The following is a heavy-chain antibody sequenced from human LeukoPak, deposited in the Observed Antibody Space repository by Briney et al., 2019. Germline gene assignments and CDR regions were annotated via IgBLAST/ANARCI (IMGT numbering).Heavy chain of an antibody. J-gene: IGHJ4*02. CDR1: GVSISSYY. Sequence: SETLSLTCTVSGVSISSYYWSWIRQPPGKGLEWIGHIYYSGSTNYNPSLKSRVTISVDTSKNQFSLKLSSVTAADTAVYYCARQGYCSGGTCYCFDYWGQGTLVTVSS. CDR3: ARQGYCSGGTCYCFDY. D-gene: IGHD2-15*01. CDR2: IYYSGST. V-gene: IGHV4-59*08.